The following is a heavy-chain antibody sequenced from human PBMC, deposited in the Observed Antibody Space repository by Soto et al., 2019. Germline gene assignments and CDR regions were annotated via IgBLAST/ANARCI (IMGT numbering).Heavy chain of an antibody. CDR2: IYYSGST. Sequence: SETLSLTCTVSGGSISSSSYYWGWIRQPPGKGLEWIGSIYYSGSTYYNPSLKSRVTISVDTSKNQFSLKLSSVTAADTAVYYCARHGIAADTNWFDPWGQGTLVTVSS. V-gene: IGHV4-39*01. CDR1: GGSISSSSYY. CDR3: ARHGIAADTNWFDP. J-gene: IGHJ5*02. D-gene: IGHD6-13*01.